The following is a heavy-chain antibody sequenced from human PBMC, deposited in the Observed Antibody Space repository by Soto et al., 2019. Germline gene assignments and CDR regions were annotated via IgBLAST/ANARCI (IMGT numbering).Heavy chain of an antibody. D-gene: IGHD3-22*01. CDR3: ASGYDSSGYYHY. Sequence: GGSLRLSCAASGFTFSSYAMHWVRQAPGKGLEWVAVISYDGSNKYYADSVKGRFTISRDNSKNTLYLQMNSLRAEDTAVYYCASGYDSSGYYHYWGQGTLVTVSS. CDR2: ISYDGSNK. CDR1: GFTFSSYA. J-gene: IGHJ4*02. V-gene: IGHV3-30-3*01.